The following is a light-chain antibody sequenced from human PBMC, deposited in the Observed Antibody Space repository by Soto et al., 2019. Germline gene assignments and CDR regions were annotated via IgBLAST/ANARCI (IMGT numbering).Light chain of an antibody. CDR2: EVS. V-gene: IGLV2-14*01. J-gene: IGLJ2*01. CDR1: SSDVGGYNY. CDR3: SSYTSLITLV. Sequence: QSALTQPASVSGSPGQSITISCTGTSSDVGGYNYVSWYQQHPGKAPKLMIYEVSNRPSGVSNRFSGSKSGNTASLTISGLQAEDEADYYCSSYTSLITLVFGGGTKVTVL.